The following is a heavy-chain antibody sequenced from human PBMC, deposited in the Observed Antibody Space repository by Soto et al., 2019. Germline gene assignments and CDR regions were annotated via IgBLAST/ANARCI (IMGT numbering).Heavy chain of an antibody. D-gene: IGHD1-26*01. CDR2: INADHGDS. Sequence: QVQLVQSGAEVKKPGASVKVSCNPSGYAFTSYTMHWVRQAPGQGLEWMGWINADHGDSKYSQKFQGRVTITRDTSASIAYMELSSLRSEDTAVYYCARDTGSGLRVEPGIFEYWGQGTLVSVSS. CDR1: GYAFTSYT. J-gene: IGHJ4*02. V-gene: IGHV1-3*01. CDR3: ARDTGSGLRVEPGIFEY.